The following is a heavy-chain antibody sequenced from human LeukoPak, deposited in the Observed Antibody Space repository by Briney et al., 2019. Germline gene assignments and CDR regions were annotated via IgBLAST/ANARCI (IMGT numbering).Heavy chain of an antibody. CDR3: AKPTSPGLRFLEWLLGFDY. Sequence: GGTLRLSCVASGFTFSSYAMSWVRQAPGKGLEWVSAISGSGGSTYYADSVKGRFTISRDNSKNTLYLQMNSLRAEDTAVYYCAKPTSPGLRFLEWLLGFDYWGQGTLVTVSS. CDR1: GFTFSSYA. V-gene: IGHV3-23*01. J-gene: IGHJ4*02. D-gene: IGHD3-3*01. CDR2: ISGSGGST.